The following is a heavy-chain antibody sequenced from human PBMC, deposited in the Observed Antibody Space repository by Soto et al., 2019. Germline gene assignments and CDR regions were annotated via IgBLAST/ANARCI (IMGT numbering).Heavy chain of an antibody. CDR2: IIPIFGTA. CDR3: ARLVVITNWFDP. CDR1: GGTFSSYA. Sequence: ASVKVSCKASGGTFSSYAISWVRQAPGQGLEWMGGIIPIFGTANYAQKFQGRVTITADESTSTAYMELSSLRSEDTAVYYCARLVVITNWFDPWGQGTLVTVSS. V-gene: IGHV1-69*13. J-gene: IGHJ5*02. D-gene: IGHD3-22*01.